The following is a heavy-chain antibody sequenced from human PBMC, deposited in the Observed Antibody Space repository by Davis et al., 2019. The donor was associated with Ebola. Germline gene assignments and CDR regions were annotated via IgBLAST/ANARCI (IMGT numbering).Heavy chain of an antibody. D-gene: IGHD6-13*01. CDR1: GFTFSSYA. J-gene: IGHJ4*02. CDR3: ARDGFRYSSSWVVSLAGAEFDY. Sequence: PGGSLRLSCAASGFTFSSYAMSWVRQAPGKGLEWVSAISGSGGSTYYADSVKGRFTISRDNSKNSLYLQMNSLRAEDTAVYYCARDGFRYSSSWVVSLAGAEFDYWGQGTLVTVSS. CDR2: ISGSGGST. V-gene: IGHV3-23*01.